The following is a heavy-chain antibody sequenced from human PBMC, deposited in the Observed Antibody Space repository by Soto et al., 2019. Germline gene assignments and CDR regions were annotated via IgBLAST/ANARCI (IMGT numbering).Heavy chain of an antibody. CDR3: ARTAFGSGDAGYPNWFYA. CDR1: GGSVSSGSYY. CDR2: IYYSGST. Sequence: SETLSLTCTVSGGSVSSGSYYWSWIRQPPGEGLEWIGYIYYSGSTSCNPSLKSRITMSVDTSKNQFSLKLNPVTAADTAVYYCARTAFGSGDAGYPNWFYAWGQGTRVTFSS. D-gene: IGHD2-21*01. V-gene: IGHV4-61*01. J-gene: IGHJ5*02.